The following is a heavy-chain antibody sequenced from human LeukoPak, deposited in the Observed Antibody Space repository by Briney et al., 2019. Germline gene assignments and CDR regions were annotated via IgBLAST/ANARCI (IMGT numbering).Heavy chain of an antibody. CDR3: AKDLAIGSSWVFGY. Sequence: GGSLRLSCAASGFTFSSYAMSWVRQAPGKGLEWVSGISGSGDNTYYADSVKGRFTISRDNSKNTLYLQMNSLRAEDTAVYYCAKDLAIGSSWVFGYWGQGTLVTVSS. D-gene: IGHD6-13*01. CDR2: ISGSGDNT. J-gene: IGHJ4*02. CDR1: GFTFSSYA. V-gene: IGHV3-23*01.